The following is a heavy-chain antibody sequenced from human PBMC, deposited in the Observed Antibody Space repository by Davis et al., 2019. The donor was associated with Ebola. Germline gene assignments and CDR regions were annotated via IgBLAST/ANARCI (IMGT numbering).Heavy chain of an antibody. CDR2: ISYDGSNK. J-gene: IGHJ6*02. CDR1: GFTFSSYA. D-gene: IGHD3-3*01. CDR3: ARSDIGFWSGYYVGVLYYYGMDV. V-gene: IGHV3-30-3*01. Sequence: PGGSLRLSCAASGFTFSSYAMHWVRQAPGKGLEWVAVISYDGSNKYYADSVKGRFTISRDNSKNTLYLQMNSLRAEDTAVYYCARSDIGFWSGYYVGVLYYYGMDVWGQGTTVTVSS.